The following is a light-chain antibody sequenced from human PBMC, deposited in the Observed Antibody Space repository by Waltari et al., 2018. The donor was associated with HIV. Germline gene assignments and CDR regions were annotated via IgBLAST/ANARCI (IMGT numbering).Light chain of an antibody. CDR1: QSVLYSINSKNY. Sequence: DIVMTQSPDSLAVSLGERASINCMYSQSVLYSINSKNYLAWYQQKPGQPPKLLICWASTLQSGVPDRYSGLGSGTECTLTISGLQSECVAVDFGHRYYDSPWTFGQGTTVEI. CDR3: HRYYDSPWT. V-gene: IGKV4-1*01. CDR2: WAS. J-gene: IGKJ1*01.